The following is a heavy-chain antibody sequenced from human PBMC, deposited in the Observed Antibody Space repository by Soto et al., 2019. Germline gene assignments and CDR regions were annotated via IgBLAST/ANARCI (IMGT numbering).Heavy chain of an antibody. CDR1: GGSISSYY. J-gene: IGHJ4*02. V-gene: IGHV4-59*01. CDR3: AGLYYYDSSGYLSY. CDR2: IYYSGST. D-gene: IGHD3-22*01. Sequence: ASETLSLTCTVSGGSISSYYWSWIRQPPGKGLEWIGYIYYSGSTNYNPSLKSRATISVDTSKNQFSLKLSSVTAADTAVYYCAGLYYYDSSGYLSYWGQGTLVTVSS.